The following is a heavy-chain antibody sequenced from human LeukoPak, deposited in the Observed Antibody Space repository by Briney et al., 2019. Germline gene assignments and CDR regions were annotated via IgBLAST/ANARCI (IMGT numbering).Heavy chain of an antibody. CDR1: GGTFSSYA. Sequence: GASVKVSCTASGGTFSSYAISWVRQAPGQGLEWMGGIIPIFGTANYAQKFQGRVTITADESTSTAYMELSSLRSEDTAVYYCARGVVVVAASWFDPWGQGTLVTVSS. D-gene: IGHD2-15*01. CDR2: IIPIFGTA. V-gene: IGHV1-69*13. CDR3: ARGVVVVAASWFDP. J-gene: IGHJ5*02.